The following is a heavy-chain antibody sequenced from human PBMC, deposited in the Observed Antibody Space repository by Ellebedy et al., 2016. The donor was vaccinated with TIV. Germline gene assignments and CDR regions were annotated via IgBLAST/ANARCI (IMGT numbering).Heavy chain of an antibody. CDR3: AKVGAQYSSGWNYYFDY. D-gene: IGHD6-19*01. J-gene: IGHJ4*02. CDR1: GFTFSSYA. CDR2: ISGSGGST. V-gene: IGHV3-23*01. Sequence: GESLKISXAASGFTFSSYAMSWVRQAPGKGLEWVSAISGSGGSTYYADSVKGRFTISRDNSKNTLYLQMNSLRAEDTAVYYCAKVGAQYSSGWNYYFDYWGQGTLVTVSS.